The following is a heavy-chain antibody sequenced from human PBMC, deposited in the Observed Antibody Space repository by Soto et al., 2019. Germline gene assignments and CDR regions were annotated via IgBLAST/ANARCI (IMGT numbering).Heavy chain of an antibody. CDR2: ISGSGGST. J-gene: IGHJ4*02. CDR1: GFTFSSYA. CDR3: AKGITRGGNYFDY. V-gene: IGHV3-23*01. D-gene: IGHD2-15*01. Sequence: GGSLRLSCAASGFTFSSYAMSWVRQAPGKGLEWVSAISGSGGSTYYADSVKGRFTISRANSKNTLYLQMNSLRAEDTAVYYCAKGITRGGNYFDYWGQGTLVTVSS.